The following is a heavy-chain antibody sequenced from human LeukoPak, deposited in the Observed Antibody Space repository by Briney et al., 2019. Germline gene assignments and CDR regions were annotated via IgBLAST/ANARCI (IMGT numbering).Heavy chain of an antibody. CDR1: GGSFSGYY. J-gene: IGHJ4*02. V-gene: IGHV4-34*01. D-gene: IGHD1-1*01. CDR2: INHSGST. Sequence: PSETLSLTCAVYGGSFSGYYWSWIRQPQGKGLEWVGEINHSGSTNYNQSLKSLDTISVETAKNQISLKLSAVTAADTAVYYCASLGLRRTGKQGIDYWGQGTLVTVSS. CDR3: ASLGLRRTGKQGIDY.